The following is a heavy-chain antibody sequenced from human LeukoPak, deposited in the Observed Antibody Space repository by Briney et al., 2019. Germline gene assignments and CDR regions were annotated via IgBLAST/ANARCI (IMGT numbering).Heavy chain of an antibody. V-gene: IGHV4-61*01. D-gene: IGHD6-13*01. CDR3: AREGSAAGLPDY. Sequence: PSETLSLSCTVSGGSVSNPTYHWGWIRQPPGKGLEWIGYISYSGTTNYNPSLKSRVTTSVDTSKSQFSLKLSSVTAADTAVYYCAREGSAAGLPDYWGQGTLVTVSS. CDR2: ISYSGTT. CDR1: GGSVSNPTYH. J-gene: IGHJ4*02.